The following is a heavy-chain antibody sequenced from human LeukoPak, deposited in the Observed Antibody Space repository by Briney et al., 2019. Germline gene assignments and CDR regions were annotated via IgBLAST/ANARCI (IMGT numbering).Heavy chain of an antibody. V-gene: IGHV3-23*01. D-gene: IGHD2-2*01. J-gene: IGHJ4*02. Sequence: GGSLRLSCAASGFTFSSYSMNWVRQAPGKGLEWVSAISGSGGSTYYADSVKGRFTISRDNSKNTLYLQMNSLRAEDTAVYYCAKTDIVVVPGGGFDYWGQGTLVTVSS. CDR3: AKTDIVVVPGGGFDY. CDR1: GFTFSSYS. CDR2: ISGSGGST.